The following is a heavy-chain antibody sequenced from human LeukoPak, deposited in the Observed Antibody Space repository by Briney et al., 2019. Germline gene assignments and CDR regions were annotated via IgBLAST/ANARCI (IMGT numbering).Heavy chain of an antibody. Sequence: HGESLKISCKGSGYNFTSYWIGWVRQMPGKGPEWMGIMYPGDSDTRYSPSFQGQVTISADKSITTAHVQWSSLKASDTAMYYCARAYYGSSGFDYWGQGTLVTVSS. D-gene: IGHD3-10*01. CDR1: GYNFTSYW. V-gene: IGHV5-51*01. J-gene: IGHJ4*02. CDR2: MYPGDSDT. CDR3: ARAYYGSSGFDY.